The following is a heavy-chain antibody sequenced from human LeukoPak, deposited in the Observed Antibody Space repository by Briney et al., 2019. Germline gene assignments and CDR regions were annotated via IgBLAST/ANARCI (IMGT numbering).Heavy chain of an antibody. Sequence: GGSLRLSCAASGFTVSGNYMSWVRQAPGKGLEWVSIIYSGSSTFYADSVKGRFTISRDNSKSTLYLQMSSLRPEDTAVYYCVKDNREEDWFDPWGQGTLVTVSS. CDR1: GFTVSGNY. V-gene: IGHV3-66*01. D-gene: IGHD2/OR15-2a*01. CDR2: IYSGSST. J-gene: IGHJ5*02. CDR3: VKDNREEDWFDP.